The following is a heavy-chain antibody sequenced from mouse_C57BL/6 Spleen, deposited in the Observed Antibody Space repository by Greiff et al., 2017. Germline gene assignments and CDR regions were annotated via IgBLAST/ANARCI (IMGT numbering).Heavy chain of an antibody. Sequence: VQLQQPGAELVKPGASVKMSCKASGYTFTSYWITWVKQRPGQGLEWIGDIYPGSGSTNYNEKFKSKATLTVDKSSSTAYMQLSSLTSEDSAVYYCARTHYYGSSYDAMDYWGQGTSVTVSS. CDR3: ARTHYYGSSYDAMDY. V-gene: IGHV1-55*01. D-gene: IGHD1-1*01. J-gene: IGHJ4*01. CDR1: GYTFTSYW. CDR2: IYPGSGST.